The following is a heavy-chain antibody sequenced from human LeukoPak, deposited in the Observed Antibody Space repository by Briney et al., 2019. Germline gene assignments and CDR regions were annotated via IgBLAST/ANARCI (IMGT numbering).Heavy chain of an antibody. Sequence: PGGSLRLSCTVSGFTFSNFAMNWVRQTPGKGLEWVSVISGSGSTYYADSVRGRFTVSRDNSKHTMSLQMNTLRAEDTAVYYCARGITAFGVPGATYYFDYWGQGTLVTVSS. CDR2: ISGSGST. V-gene: IGHV3-23*01. D-gene: IGHD3-3*01. J-gene: IGHJ4*02. CDR1: GFTFSNFA. CDR3: ARGITAFGVPGATYYFDY.